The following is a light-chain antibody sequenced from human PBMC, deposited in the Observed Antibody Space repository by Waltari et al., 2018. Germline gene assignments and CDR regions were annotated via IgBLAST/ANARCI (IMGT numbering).Light chain of an antibody. J-gene: IGKJ2*01. CDR2: DAS. Sequence: DIQMTQSPSSLSASVGDRVTISCQASRDIKNFLNWYQQKPGKAPKLLIYDASNLEIGVPSRFSGRGSGTHFTFTISSIQPEDVATYYCQQYDDFPPYIFGQGTKVDIK. CDR1: RDIKNF. CDR3: QQYDDFPPYI. V-gene: IGKV1-33*01.